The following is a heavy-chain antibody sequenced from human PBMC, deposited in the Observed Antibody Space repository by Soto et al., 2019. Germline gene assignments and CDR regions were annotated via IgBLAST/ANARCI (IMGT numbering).Heavy chain of an antibody. V-gene: IGHV1-69*13. CDR2: IIPIFGTA. J-gene: IGHJ6*02. CDR1: GGTFSSYA. Sequence: SVKVSCKASGGTFSSYAISWVRQAPGQGLEWMGGIIPIFGTANYAQKFQGRVTITADESTSTAYMELSSLRSEDTAVYYCASFIAAAGTGDYYYGMDVWGQGTTVTVSS. CDR3: ASFIAAAGTGDYYYGMDV. D-gene: IGHD6-13*01.